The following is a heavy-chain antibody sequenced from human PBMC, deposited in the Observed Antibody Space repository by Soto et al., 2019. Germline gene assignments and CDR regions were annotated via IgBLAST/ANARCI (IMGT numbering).Heavy chain of an antibody. CDR3: SRAVGGFTYGYPDY. CDR2: IDWADDK. Sequence: TLSLTCSVSGASIRSYYWHWIRQPPGKALEWLALIDWADDKYYSTSLKTRLTISKDTSKNQVVLTMTNVEPVDTATYFCSRAVGGFTYGYPDYWGQGTLVTVSS. D-gene: IGHD5-18*01. CDR1: GASIRSYY. V-gene: IGHV2-70*18. J-gene: IGHJ4*02.